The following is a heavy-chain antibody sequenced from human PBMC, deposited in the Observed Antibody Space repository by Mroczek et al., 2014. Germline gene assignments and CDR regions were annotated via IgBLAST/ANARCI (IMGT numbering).Heavy chain of an antibody. Sequence: QVQLVESGGGVVQPGRSLRLSCAASGFTFSSYGMHWVRQAPGKGLEWVAVIWYDGSNKYYADSVKGRFTISRDNSKNTLYLQMNSLRAEDTAVYYCARGKADYSKDWFDPVGPGNPGHRLL. CDR1: GFTFSSYG. CDR3: ARGKADYSKDWFDP. V-gene: IGHV3-33*01. D-gene: IGHD4-11*01. J-gene: IGHJ5*02. CDR2: IWYDGSNK.